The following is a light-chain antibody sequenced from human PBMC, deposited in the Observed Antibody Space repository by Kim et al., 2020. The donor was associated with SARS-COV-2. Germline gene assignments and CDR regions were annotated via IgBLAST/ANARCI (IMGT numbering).Light chain of an antibody. V-gene: IGKV3-15*01. CDR2: GAS. CDR3: HQYKNWPPYT. J-gene: IGKJ2*01. CDR1: ESVSSY. Sequence: EIVMTQSPATLSVSPGERATLSCRASESVSSYLAWFQQKPGQAPRLLIYGASTRATSIPARFSGSGSGTEFTLTISSLQSEDFAVYYCHQYKNWPPYTFGQGTKLEI.